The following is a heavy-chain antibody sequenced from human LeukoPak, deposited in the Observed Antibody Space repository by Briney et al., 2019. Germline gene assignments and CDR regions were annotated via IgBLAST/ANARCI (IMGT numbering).Heavy chain of an antibody. CDR3: ARGAVASTFDY. J-gene: IGHJ4*02. D-gene: IGHD6-19*01. Sequence: PSQTLSLTCTVSGGSISSGSYYWSWIRQPAGKGLEWIGRIYTSGSTNYNPSLKSRVTISVDTSKNQFSLKLSSVTAADTAVYYCARGAVASTFDYWGQGTLVTVSS. V-gene: IGHV4-61*02. CDR1: GGSISSGSYY. CDR2: IYTSGST.